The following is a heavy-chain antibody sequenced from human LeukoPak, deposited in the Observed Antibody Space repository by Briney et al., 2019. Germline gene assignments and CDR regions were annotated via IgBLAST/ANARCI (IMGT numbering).Heavy chain of an antibody. V-gene: IGHV1-18*01. Sequence: MGWINPNSGGTNYAQKLQGRVTMTTDTSTSTAYMELRSLRSDDTAVYYCARDNWNEHAFDIWGQGTMVTVSS. J-gene: IGHJ3*02. D-gene: IGHD1-20*01. CDR3: ARDNWNEHAFDI. CDR2: INPNSGGT.